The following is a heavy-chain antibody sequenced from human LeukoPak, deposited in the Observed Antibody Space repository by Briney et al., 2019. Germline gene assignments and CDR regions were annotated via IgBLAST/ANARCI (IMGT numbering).Heavy chain of an antibody. Sequence: PSETLSLTCAVYGGSFSGYYWSWIRQPPGKGLEWIGEINHSGSTNYNPSLKSRVTISVDTSKNQFSLKLSSVTAADTAVYYCARMPINIRPNYFDYWGQGTLVTVSS. CDR2: INHSGST. J-gene: IGHJ4*02. D-gene: IGHD2-2*01. CDR1: GGSFSGYY. CDR3: ARMPINIRPNYFDY. V-gene: IGHV4-34*01.